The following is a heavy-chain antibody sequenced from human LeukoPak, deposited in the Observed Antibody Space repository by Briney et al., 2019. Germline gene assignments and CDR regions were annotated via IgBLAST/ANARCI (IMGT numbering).Heavy chain of an antibody. D-gene: IGHD3-10*01. V-gene: IGHV1-18*01. CDR1: GYTFTSYG. CDR2: VSAYNGNT. Sequence: ASVKVSCKASGYTFTSYGISWVRQAPGQGLEGMGWVSAYNGNTNYAQKLQGRVTMTTDTSTSTAYMELRSLRSDDTAVYYCARDPTPSYGSGSSYYYYYYYMDVWGKGTTVTVSS. CDR3: ARDPTPSYGSGSSYYYYYYYMDV. J-gene: IGHJ6*03.